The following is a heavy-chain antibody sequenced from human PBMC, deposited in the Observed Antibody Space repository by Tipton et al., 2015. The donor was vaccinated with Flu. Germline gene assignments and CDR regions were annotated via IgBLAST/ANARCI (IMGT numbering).Heavy chain of an antibody. CDR2: IKSKTDSGTR. CDR3: TAGVGATDHDY. D-gene: IGHD1-26*01. J-gene: IGHJ4*02. V-gene: IGHV3-15*01. CDR1: GFAFSNAW. Sequence: SLRLSCAASGFAFSNAWMSWVRQAPGKGLEWVGRIKSKTDSGTRDFAAPVKGRFTISRDDSKKTLYLQMNSLKTEDTAVYYCTAGVGATDHDYWGQGTLVTVSS.